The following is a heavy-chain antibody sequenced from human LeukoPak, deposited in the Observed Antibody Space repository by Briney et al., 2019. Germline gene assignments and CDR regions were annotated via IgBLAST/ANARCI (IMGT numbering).Heavy chain of an antibody. D-gene: IGHD3-9*01. CDR2: ISYDGSNK. V-gene: IGHV3-30-3*01. CDR3: AREQGYDILTGYSPAPVWYFDL. Sequence: PGRSLRLSCAASGFTFSSYAMHWVRQAPGKGLEWVAVISYDGSNKYYADSVKGRFTISRDNSKNTLYLQMNSLRAEDTAVYYCAREQGYDILTGYSPAPVWYFDLWGRGTLVTVSS. J-gene: IGHJ2*01. CDR1: GFTFSSYA.